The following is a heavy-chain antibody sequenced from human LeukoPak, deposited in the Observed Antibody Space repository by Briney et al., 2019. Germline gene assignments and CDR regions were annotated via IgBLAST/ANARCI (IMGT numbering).Heavy chain of an antibody. Sequence: SETLSLTCAVYGGSFSGYYWSWIRQPPGKGLEWIGEINHSASTNYNPSLKSRVTISVDTSKDQFSLKLSSVTAADTAVYYCARGEDSIDYWGQGTLVTVSS. CDR1: GGSFSGYY. CDR2: INHSAST. J-gene: IGHJ4*02. CDR3: ARGEDSIDY. V-gene: IGHV4-34*01. D-gene: IGHD6-6*01.